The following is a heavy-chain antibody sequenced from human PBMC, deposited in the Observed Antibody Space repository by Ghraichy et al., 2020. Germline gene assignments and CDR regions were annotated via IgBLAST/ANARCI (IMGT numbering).Heavy chain of an antibody. J-gene: IGHJ4*02. CDR1: GFTFSSYA. D-gene: IGHD4-17*01. CDR3: AKDLLTVTTRSGDY. Sequence: GESLNISCAASGFTFSSYAMSWVRQAPGKGLEWVSAISGSGGSTYYADSVKGRFTISRDNSKNTLYLQMNSLRAEDTAVYYCAKDLLTVTTRSGDYWGQGTLVTVSS. CDR2: ISGSGGST. V-gene: IGHV3-23*01.